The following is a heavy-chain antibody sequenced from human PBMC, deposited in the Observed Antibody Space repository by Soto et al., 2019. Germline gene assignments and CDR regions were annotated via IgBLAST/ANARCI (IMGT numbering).Heavy chain of an antibody. D-gene: IGHD6-19*01. CDR2: IYPGDSDT. V-gene: IGHV5-51*01. CDR1: GYSFTSYW. CDR3: ARQVRSGWSRLYYFDY. Sequence: GESLKISCKGSGYSFTSYWIGWVRQMPGKGLEWMGIIYPGDSDTRYSPSFQGQVTISADKSISTAYLQWSSLKASDTAMYYCARQVRSGWSRLYYFDYWGQGTLVTVSS. J-gene: IGHJ4*02.